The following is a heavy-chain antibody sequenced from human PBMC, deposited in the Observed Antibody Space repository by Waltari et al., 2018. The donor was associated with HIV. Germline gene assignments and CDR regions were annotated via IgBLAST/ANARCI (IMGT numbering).Heavy chain of an antibody. V-gene: IGHV3-53*01. CDR3: ARGLGLTVAVSGIRPFDY. CDR1: GFSVGDHY. Sequence: EVRLVESGGALIQPGGSLSLSCVASGFSVGDHYLPWVRQAPGKGLEWVAIIFSGGSTYYADSVRGRFIISRDNSKNTLYLQMNSLTAEDTAIYYCARGLGLTVAVSGIRPFDYWGQGTLVTVSS. D-gene: IGHD6-19*01. J-gene: IGHJ4*02. CDR2: IFSGGST.